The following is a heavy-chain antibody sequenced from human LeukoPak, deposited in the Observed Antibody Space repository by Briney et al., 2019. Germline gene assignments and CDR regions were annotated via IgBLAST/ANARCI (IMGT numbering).Heavy chain of an antibody. D-gene: IGHD3-10*01. CDR3: ARDRAAHGKFGEHHNYFDY. CDR2: IRYSGST. CDR1: GGSISNRNYH. V-gene: IGHV4-61*05. J-gene: IGHJ4*02. Sequence: SGTLSLTCTVSGGSISNRNYHWGWIRQPPGKGLEWIGYIRYSGSTYYNPSLKSRLTMSVEASKTQFSLRLSSVTAADTAVYYCARDRAAHGKFGEHHNYFDYWGQGTLVTVSS.